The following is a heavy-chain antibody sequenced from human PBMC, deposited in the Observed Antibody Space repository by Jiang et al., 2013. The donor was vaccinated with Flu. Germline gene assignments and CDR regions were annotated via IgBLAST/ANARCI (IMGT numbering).Heavy chain of an antibody. D-gene: IGHD1-1*01. V-gene: IGHV1-3*01. CDR1: GYTFTSYA. CDR3: ARRERGAFDI. J-gene: IGHJ3*02. Sequence: GAEVKKPGASVKVSCKASGYTFTSYALHWVRQAPGQRLEWMGWINPGKGDTKYSQKFQGRVTITRDTSASTAYMELSSLRSEDTAVYYCARRERGAFDIWGQGTMVTVSS. CDR2: INPGKGDT.